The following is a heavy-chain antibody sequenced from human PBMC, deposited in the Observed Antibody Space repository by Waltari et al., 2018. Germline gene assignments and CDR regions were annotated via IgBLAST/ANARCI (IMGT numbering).Heavy chain of an antibody. J-gene: IGHJ4*02. D-gene: IGHD5-18*01. CDR1: GCTFSSYA. Sequence: QVQLVQSGAGVKKPGSSVTVSCKASGCTFSSYAIRWVRQAPGQGLEWMGGIIPIFGTANYAQKFQGRVTITADESTSTAYMELSSLRSEDTAVYYCARGYSYGPVDYWGQGTLVTVSS. V-gene: IGHV1-69*12. CDR3: ARGYSYGPVDY. CDR2: IIPIFGTA.